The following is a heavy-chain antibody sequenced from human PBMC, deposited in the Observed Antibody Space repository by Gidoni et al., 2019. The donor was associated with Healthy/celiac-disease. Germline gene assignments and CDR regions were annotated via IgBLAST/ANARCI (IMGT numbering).Heavy chain of an antibody. Sequence: LRLSCAASGFTFSRDWMSWVRQAPGKGLEWVANIKQDGSEKYYVDSVKGRFTISRDNAKNSLYLQMNSLRAEDTAVYYCASVRGSPGEAAYYFDYWGQGTLVTVSS. CDR1: GFTFSRDW. CDR3: ASVRGSPGEAAYYFDY. CDR2: IKQDGSEK. V-gene: IGHV3-7*01. D-gene: IGHD3-10*02. J-gene: IGHJ4*02.